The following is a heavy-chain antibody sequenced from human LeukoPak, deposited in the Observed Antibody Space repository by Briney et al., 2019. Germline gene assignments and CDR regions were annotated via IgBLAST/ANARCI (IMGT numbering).Heavy chain of an antibody. CDR1: GFTVSSNS. Sequence: PGGSLRLSCAASGFTVSSNSMSWVRQAPGKGLEWVSVIYSGGSTYYADSVKGRFTISRDNSKNTLYLQMNSLRAEDTAVYYCARDKRYCSGGSCYVDSLGYWGQGTLITVSS. CDR2: IYSGGST. J-gene: IGHJ4*02. V-gene: IGHV3-53*01. CDR3: ARDKRYCSGGSCYVDSLGY. D-gene: IGHD2-15*01.